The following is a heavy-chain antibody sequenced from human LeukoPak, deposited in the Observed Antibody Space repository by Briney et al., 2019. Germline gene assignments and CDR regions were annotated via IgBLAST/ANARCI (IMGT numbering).Heavy chain of an antibody. CDR1: GYTFTGYY. CDR3: AAYCSGGSCYFEHFFHGMDV. J-gene: IGHJ6*02. V-gene: IGHV1-2*02. CDR2: INPNSGGT. D-gene: IGHD2-15*01. Sequence: ASVKVSCKASGYTFTGYYMHWVRQAPGQGLEWMGWINPNSGGTNYARKFQGRVTMTRDTSISTAYMELSRLRSDDTAVYYCAAYCSGGSCYFEHFFHGMDVWGQGTTVTVSS.